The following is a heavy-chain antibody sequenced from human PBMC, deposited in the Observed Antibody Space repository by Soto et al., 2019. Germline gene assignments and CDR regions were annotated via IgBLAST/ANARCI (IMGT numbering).Heavy chain of an antibody. V-gene: IGHV3-11*01. D-gene: IGHD1-26*01. CDR1: GFTFSAYY. CDR3: ARALVLGVGALSQ. CDR2: ISDSGSLT. J-gene: IGHJ4*02. Sequence: QVQLVESGGGLVKPEWSLRLSCAASGFTFSAYYMSWIRQAPGKGLEWVSYISDSGSLTHYGDSVKGRFTISRDNAKASLYLQMDSLRAEDTAIYYCARALVLGVGALSQWGQGTLVTVSS.